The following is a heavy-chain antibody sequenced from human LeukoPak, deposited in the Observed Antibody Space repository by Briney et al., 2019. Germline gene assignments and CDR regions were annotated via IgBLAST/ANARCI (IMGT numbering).Heavy chain of an antibody. CDR3: ARARYYYDSSGYYYPGSFDY. Sequence: GASVKVSCKASGGTFSSYAISWVRQAPGHGLEWMGGIIPIFGTANYAQKFQGRVTITTDESTSTAYMELSSLRSEDTAVYSCARARYYYDSSGYYYPGSFDYWGQGTLVTVSS. V-gene: IGHV1-69*05. CDR1: GGTFSSYA. J-gene: IGHJ4*02. CDR2: IIPIFGTA. D-gene: IGHD3-22*01.